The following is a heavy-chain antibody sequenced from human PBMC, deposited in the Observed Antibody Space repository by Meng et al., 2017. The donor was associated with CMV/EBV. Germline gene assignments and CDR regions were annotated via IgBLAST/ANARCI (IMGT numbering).Heavy chain of an antibody. Sequence: GESLKISCAASRFTFRTYNMNWVRQAPGKGLEWVSSITSSSDYVRYAGSVKGRFTISRDNAKNALYLQMNNVRAEDTAVYYCARVGPRVTFVGFSFDFWGLGTLVTVSS. D-gene: IGHD3/OR15-3a*01. CDR1: RFTFRTYN. CDR3: ARVGPRVTFVGFSFDF. V-gene: IGHV3-21*01. CDR2: ITSSSDYV. J-gene: IGHJ4*02.